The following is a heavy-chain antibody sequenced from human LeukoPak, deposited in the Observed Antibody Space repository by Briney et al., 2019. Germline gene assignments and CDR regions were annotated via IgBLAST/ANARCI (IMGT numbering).Heavy chain of an antibody. CDR2: IRSKAYGGTT. V-gene: IGHV3-49*03. J-gene: IGHJ4*02. Sequence: GGSLRLSCTASGFTFGDYAMSWFRQAPGKGLEWVGFIRSKAYGGTTEYAASVKGRFTISRDDSKSIAYLQMNSLKTEDTAVYYCTRERSSSWYVADYWGQGTLVTVSS. CDR3: TRERSSSWYVADY. CDR1: GFTFGDYA. D-gene: IGHD6-13*01.